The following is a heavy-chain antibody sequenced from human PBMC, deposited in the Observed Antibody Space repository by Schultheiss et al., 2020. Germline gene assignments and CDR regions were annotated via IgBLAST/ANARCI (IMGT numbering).Heavy chain of an antibody. V-gene: IGHV3-21*01. CDR1: GFTFSSYS. J-gene: IGHJ5*02. D-gene: IGHD3-10*01. Sequence: GGSLRLSCAASGFTFSSYSMNWVRQAPGKGLEWVSSISSSSSYIYYADSVKGRFTISRDNAKNSLYLQMNSLRAEDTAVYYCARDMMVRGVSNWFDPWGQGTLVTVSS. CDR2: ISSSSSYI. CDR3: ARDMMVRGVSNWFDP.